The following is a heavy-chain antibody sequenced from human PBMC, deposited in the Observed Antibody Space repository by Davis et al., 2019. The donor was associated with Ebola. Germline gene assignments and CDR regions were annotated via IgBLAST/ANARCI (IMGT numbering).Heavy chain of an antibody. J-gene: IGHJ4*02. CDR3: AGGKEIAVAGLLDY. CDR1: GFTVSSNY. CDR2: IYSGGST. Sequence: GESLKISCAASGFTVSSNYMSWVHQAPGKGLEWVSVIYSGGSTYYADSVKGRFTISRRNSKNTLYLQMNSLRAEDTAMYYCAGGKEIAVAGLLDYWGQGTLVTVSS. D-gene: IGHD6-19*01. V-gene: IGHV3-53*04.